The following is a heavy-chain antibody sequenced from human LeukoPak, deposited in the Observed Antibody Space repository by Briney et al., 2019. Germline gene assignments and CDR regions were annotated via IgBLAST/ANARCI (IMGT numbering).Heavy chain of an antibody. CDR2: IYSGGST. V-gene: IGHV3-66*04. CDR1: GFTVSSNY. D-gene: IGHD2-21*02. J-gene: IGHJ6*02. CDR3: ARLCGGDCYSISLGDYYYGMDV. Sequence: GGSLRLSCAASGFTVSSNYMSWVRQAPEKGLEWVSVIYSGGSTYYADSVKGRFTISRDNSKNTLYLQMNSLRAEDTAVYYCARLCGGDCYSISLGDYYYGMDVWGQGTTVTVSS.